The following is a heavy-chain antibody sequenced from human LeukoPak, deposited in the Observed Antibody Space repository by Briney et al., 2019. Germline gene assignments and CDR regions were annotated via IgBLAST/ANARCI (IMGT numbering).Heavy chain of an antibody. D-gene: IGHD6-19*01. CDR1: GLTFDDYG. V-gene: IGHV3-20*01. Sequence: GGSLRLSCVLSGLTFDDYGMSWVRQAPGKGLEWVSGINWNGGSTDYADSVKGRFAISRDNAKNSLYLQMNSLRAEDTALYLCARGRYTSGWFYDNWGQGTLVTVSS. CDR3: ARGRYTSGWFYDN. CDR2: INWNGGST. J-gene: IGHJ4*02.